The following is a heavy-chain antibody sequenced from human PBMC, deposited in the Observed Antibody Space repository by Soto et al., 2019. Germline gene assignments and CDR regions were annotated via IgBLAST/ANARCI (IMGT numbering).Heavy chain of an antibody. V-gene: IGHV4-59*01. CDR3: ARTALGWFDP. Sequence: QVQLQESGPGLVKPSETLSLTCSVSGGSISSYYWSWIRQPPGKGLEWIGSIFYSGRSGSTNHNPSLQSRVTISVATSKNQFSLKLSSVTAADTAVYYCARTALGWFDPWGQGTLVTVSS. D-gene: IGHD2-21*02. J-gene: IGHJ5*02. CDR1: GGSISSYY. CDR2: IFYSGRSGST.